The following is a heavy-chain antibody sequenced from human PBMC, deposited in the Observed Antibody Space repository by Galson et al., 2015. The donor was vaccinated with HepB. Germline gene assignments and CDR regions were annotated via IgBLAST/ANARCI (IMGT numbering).Heavy chain of an antibody. D-gene: IGHD6-13*01. CDR3: AKGGLSSTCYFDY. V-gene: IGHV3-23*01. J-gene: IGHJ4*02. CDR2: ISGSGGST. Sequence: SLRLSCAASGFTFSSYAMSWVRQAPGKGLEWVSAISGSGGSTYYADSVKGRFTISRDNSKNTLYLQMNSLRAEDTAVYYCAKGGLSSTCYFDYWGQGTLVTVSS. CDR1: GFTFSSYA.